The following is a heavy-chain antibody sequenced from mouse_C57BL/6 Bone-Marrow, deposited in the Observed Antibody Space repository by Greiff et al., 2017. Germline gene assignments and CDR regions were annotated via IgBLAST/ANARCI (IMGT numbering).Heavy chain of an antibody. CDR1: GYTFTDYY. CDR2: INPNNGGT. D-gene: IGHD1-1*01. V-gene: IGHV1-26*01. J-gene: IGHJ2*01. CDR3: ARGEITTVVAPRDY. Sequence: EVQLQQSGPELVKPGASVKISCKASGYTFTDYYMNWVKQSHGKSLEWIGDINPNNGGTSHKQKFKGKATLTVDNSSSTAYMELRSLTSEDSAVYYCARGEITTVVAPRDYWGQGTTLTVSS.